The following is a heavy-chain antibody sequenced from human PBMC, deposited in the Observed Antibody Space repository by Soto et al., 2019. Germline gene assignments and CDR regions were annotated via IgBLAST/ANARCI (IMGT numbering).Heavy chain of an antibody. CDR3: ATSYGSGSTHFDS. V-gene: IGHV1-69*02. CDR2: VNPIVGMS. CDR1: GGTFNSYT. Sequence: QVQLVQSGAEVKKPGSSVKVSCTASGGTFNSYTINWVRQAPGQRPEWVGRVNPIVGMSSSASKFQGRVTLTADKSTSNAYMDLTGLKSEDTAVYYWATSYGSGSTHFDSWGQGTLVTVSS. J-gene: IGHJ4*02. D-gene: IGHD3-10*01.